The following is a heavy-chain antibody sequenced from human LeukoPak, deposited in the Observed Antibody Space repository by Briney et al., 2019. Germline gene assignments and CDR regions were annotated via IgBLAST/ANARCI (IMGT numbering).Heavy chain of an antibody. Sequence: GGSLRLSCAASGFTFSSYWMSWVRQAPGKGLEWVANIMQDGSEKYYVDSVKGRFTISRDNAKNSLYLQMNSLRAEDTAVYYCARFVSSGWYNYYYYYMDVWGKGTTVTVSS. CDR2: IMQDGSEK. CDR3: ARFVSSGWYNYYYYYMDV. CDR1: GFTFSSYW. J-gene: IGHJ6*03. V-gene: IGHV3-7*01. D-gene: IGHD6-19*01.